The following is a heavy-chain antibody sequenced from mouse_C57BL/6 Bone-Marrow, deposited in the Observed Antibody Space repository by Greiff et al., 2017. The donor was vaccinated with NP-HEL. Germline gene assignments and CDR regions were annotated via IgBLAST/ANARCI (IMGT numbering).Heavy chain of an antibody. CDR1: GYTFTNYW. D-gene: IGHD1-1*01. J-gene: IGHJ3*01. CDR3: ARGPHYYGSSWFAY. V-gene: IGHV1-63*01. CDR2: IYPGGGYT. Sequence: VQLQQSGAELVRPGTSVKMSCKASGYTFTNYWIGWAKQRPGHGLEWIGDIYPGGGYTNYNEKFKGKATLTADKSYSTAYMQFSSLTSEDSAIYYCARGPHYYGSSWFAYWGQGTLVTVSA.